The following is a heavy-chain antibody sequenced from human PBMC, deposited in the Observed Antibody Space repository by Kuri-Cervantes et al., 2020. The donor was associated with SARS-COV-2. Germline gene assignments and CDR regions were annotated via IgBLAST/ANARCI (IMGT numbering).Heavy chain of an antibody. D-gene: IGHD2-21*01. CDR2: ISSGSSYI. J-gene: IGHJ4*02. Sequence: GESLKISCAASGFTFSSYSMNWVRQAPGKGLEWVSSISSGSSYIYYADSVKGRFTISRDNAKNSLYLQMNSLRAEDTAVYYCARELLLDYWGQGTLVTVSS. CDR1: GFTFSSYS. V-gene: IGHV3-21*01. CDR3: ARELLLDY.